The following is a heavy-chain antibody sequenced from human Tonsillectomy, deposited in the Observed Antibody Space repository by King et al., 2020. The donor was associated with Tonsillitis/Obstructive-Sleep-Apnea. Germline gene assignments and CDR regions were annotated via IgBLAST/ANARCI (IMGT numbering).Heavy chain of an antibody. Sequence: HVQLQESGPRLVKPSETLSLTCTVSGGSISPYYWSWIRQPPGKGLEWLGYISYSGSTNYSPSLKSRVTISVDPSKNDFSLNLSSLTAADTAIYFCARARRGWARLLDYWGQGTLVTVSS. D-gene: IGHD5-12*01. J-gene: IGHJ4*02. CDR3: ARARRGWARLLDY. CDR1: GGSISPYY. CDR2: ISYSGST. V-gene: IGHV4-59*01.